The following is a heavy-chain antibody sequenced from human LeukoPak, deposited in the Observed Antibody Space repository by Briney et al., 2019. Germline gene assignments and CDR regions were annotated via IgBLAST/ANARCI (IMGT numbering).Heavy chain of an antibody. CDR3: ARRYCSSTSCPSFDY. V-gene: IGHV4-39*07. CDR1: GGSITSTSYY. CDR2: IYYTGIT. Sequence: SETLSLTCTVSGGSITSTSYYWGWIRQPPGKGLEWLGNIYYTGITYYNPSLKSRLTISVDTSKNQFSLKLSSVTAADTAVYYCARRYCSSTSCPSFDYWGQGTLVTVSS. J-gene: IGHJ4*02. D-gene: IGHD2-2*01.